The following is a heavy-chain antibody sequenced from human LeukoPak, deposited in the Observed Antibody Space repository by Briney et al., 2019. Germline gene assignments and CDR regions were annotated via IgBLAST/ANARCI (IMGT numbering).Heavy chain of an antibody. V-gene: IGHV4-34*01. CDR3: AREGVYYDILAAYYRPYYFDF. Sequence: SETLSLTCAVYGGSFSGYYWSRIRRPPGKGLEWIGEINHGGSTNYNPSLKSRLTISVDTSKNQFSLKLSSVTAADTAVYYCAREGVYYDILAAYYRPYYFDFWGQGTLVTVYS. D-gene: IGHD3-9*01. CDR1: GGSFSGYY. J-gene: IGHJ4*02. CDR2: INHGGST.